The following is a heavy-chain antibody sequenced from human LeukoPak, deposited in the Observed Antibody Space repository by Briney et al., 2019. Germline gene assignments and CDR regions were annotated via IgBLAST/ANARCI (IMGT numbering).Heavy chain of an antibody. CDR3: AKAMGAFYFDS. Sequence: GGSLRLSCAASGFTFSSYAMSWVRQAPGKGLEWVSGISASGPGTYYAAPVKGRFTISRDDSKNTLYLQMNSLRAEDTAVYYCAKAMGAFYFDSWGQGSLVTVSS. V-gene: IGHV3-23*01. CDR2: ISASGPGT. CDR1: GFTFSSYA. D-gene: IGHD1-26*01. J-gene: IGHJ4*02.